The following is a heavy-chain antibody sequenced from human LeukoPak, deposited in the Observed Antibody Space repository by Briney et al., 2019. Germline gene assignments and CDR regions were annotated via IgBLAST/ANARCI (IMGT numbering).Heavy chain of an antibody. Sequence: PSETLSLTCTVSGGSISSYYWSWIRQPPGKGLEWIGYIYYSGSTNYNPSLKSRVTISVDTSKNQFSLKLSSVTAADTAVYYCARDGEAAARGSGYMDVWGKGTTVTVSS. D-gene: IGHD3-10*01. CDR2: IYYSGST. V-gene: IGHV4-59*12. CDR1: GGSISSYY. J-gene: IGHJ6*03. CDR3: ARDGEAAARGSGYMDV.